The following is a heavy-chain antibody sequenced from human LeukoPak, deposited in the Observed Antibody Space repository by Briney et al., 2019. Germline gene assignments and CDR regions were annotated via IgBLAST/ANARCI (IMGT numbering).Heavy chain of an antibody. CDR3: ARDPSIARFQFFDY. J-gene: IGHJ4*02. CDR1: GFTVSSNY. D-gene: IGHD3-3*02. Sequence: GGSLRLSCAASGFTVSSNYMSWVRQAPGKGLEWVSGVTTRDSRMYYADSVRGRFTLSRDNANNALYLQMSSLTAEDTAVYYGARDPSIARFQFFDYWGQGALVTASS. V-gene: IGHV3-21*01. CDR2: VTTRDSRM.